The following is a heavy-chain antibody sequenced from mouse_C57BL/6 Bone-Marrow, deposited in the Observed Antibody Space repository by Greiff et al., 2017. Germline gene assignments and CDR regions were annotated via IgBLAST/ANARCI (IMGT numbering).Heavy chain of an antibody. D-gene: IGHD4-1*01. Sequence: VQLQQSGAELVRPGTSVKMSCKASGYTFTNYWIGWAKQRPGHGLEWIGDIYPGGGYTNYNEKFKSKATLTVDTSSSTAYMQLSSLTSEDSAVYYCARSNWVYAMDYWGQGTSVTVSS. CDR1: GYTFTNYW. CDR3: ARSNWVYAMDY. J-gene: IGHJ4*01. V-gene: IGHV1-63*01. CDR2: IYPGGGYT.